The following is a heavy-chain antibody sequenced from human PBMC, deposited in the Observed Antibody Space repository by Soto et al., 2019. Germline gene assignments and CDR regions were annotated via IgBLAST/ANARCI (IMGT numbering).Heavy chain of an antibody. CDR2: SSINNGKT. CDR3: ARRTDDVHYVWGSDDYGMDV. CDR1: GYTFTRFG. Sequence: QVQLVQSGGEVKKPGASVKVSCQAAGYTFTRFGITWVRQAPGQGLEWMGWSSINNGKTNYAQKFQGRVTMTTDTSTNTAYRELRSLRSDATAVYYCARRTDDVHYVWGSDDYGMDVWGQGATVTVSS. J-gene: IGHJ6*02. V-gene: IGHV1-18*01. D-gene: IGHD3-16*01.